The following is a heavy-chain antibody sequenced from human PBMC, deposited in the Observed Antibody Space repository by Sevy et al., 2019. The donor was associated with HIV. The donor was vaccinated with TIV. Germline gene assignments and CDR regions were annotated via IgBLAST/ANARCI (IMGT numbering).Heavy chain of an antibody. Sequence: ASVKVSCKASGYTFTSYDINWVRQATGQWLEWMGWMNPNSGNTGYAQKFQGRVTMTRNTSISTAYMELSSLRSEDTAVYYCERTEPGIAAYGMDVWGQGTTVTVSS. CDR3: ERTEPGIAAYGMDV. J-gene: IGHJ6*02. CDR1: GYTFTSYD. CDR2: MNPNSGNT. D-gene: IGHD6-13*01. V-gene: IGHV1-8*01.